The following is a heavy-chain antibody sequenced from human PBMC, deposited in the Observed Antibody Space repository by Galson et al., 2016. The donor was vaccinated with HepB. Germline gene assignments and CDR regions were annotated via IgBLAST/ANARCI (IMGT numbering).Heavy chain of an antibody. CDR2: IGGSGGST. Sequence: SLRLSCAASGFTFSSYAMSWVRQAPGKGLEWVSVIGGSGGSTHYADSVKGRFTISRDNSKNTLYLQMNSLRAEDTAVYYGAKELRRQVGTRVPHWGQGSLVTVSS. J-gene: IGHJ1*01. CDR1: GFTFSSYA. D-gene: IGHD1-26*01. CDR3: AKELRRQVGTRVPH. V-gene: IGHV3-23*01.